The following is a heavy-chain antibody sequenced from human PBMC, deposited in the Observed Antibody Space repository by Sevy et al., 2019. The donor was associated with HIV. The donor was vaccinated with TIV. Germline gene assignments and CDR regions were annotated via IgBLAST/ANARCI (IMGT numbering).Heavy chain of an antibody. Sequence: GGSLRLSCEISGFTFSTYWMSWLRQAPGKGLEWVAIINENGNHKYHVDPVKGRLTISRDNAKNSLFLQMNSLKAEDTAIYYCARAPASGLLYFDRVYIDYWGQGTPVTVSS. D-gene: IGHD3-9*01. V-gene: IGHV3-7*01. CDR3: ARAPASGLLYFDRVYIDY. CDR2: INENGNHK. CDR1: GFTFSTYW. J-gene: IGHJ4*02.